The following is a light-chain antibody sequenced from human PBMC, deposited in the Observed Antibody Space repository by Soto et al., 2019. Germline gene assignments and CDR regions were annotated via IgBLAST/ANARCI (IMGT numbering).Light chain of an antibody. Sequence: EIVMTQSPATLSVSAGERPTLSCGASQSMGSNLAWYQQKPGQAPRLLIYGASTRATGIPARFSGSGSGTEFTLTITSLQSEDFAVYYCQQYHNWPRTFGQGTKGDIK. J-gene: IGKJ1*01. CDR3: QQYHNWPRT. CDR1: QSMGSN. V-gene: IGKV3-15*01. CDR2: GAS.